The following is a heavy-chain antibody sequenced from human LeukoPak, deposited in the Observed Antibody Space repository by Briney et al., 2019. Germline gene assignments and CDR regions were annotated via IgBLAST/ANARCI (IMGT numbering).Heavy chain of an antibody. CDR2: INTNTGNP. CDR3: ARGDSIAARPYYYYMDV. Sequence: ASVKVSCKASGYTFTSYGISWVRQAPGQGLEWMGWINTNTGNPTYAQGFTGRFVFSLDTSVTPAYLQISSLKAEDTAVYYCARGDSIAARPYYYYMDVWGKGTTVTVSS. J-gene: IGHJ6*03. V-gene: IGHV7-4-1*02. D-gene: IGHD6-6*01. CDR1: GYTFTSYG.